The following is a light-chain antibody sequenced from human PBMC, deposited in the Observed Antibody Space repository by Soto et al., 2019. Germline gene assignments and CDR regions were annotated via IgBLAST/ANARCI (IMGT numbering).Light chain of an antibody. J-gene: IGKJ1*01. V-gene: IGKV1-5*03. CDR3: QQYNDNWT. CDR2: KAS. Sequence: DIQMTQFPSILSASVGDRVTITCRASQSISSWLAWYQQKPGTAPKLLIYKASTLQSGVPSRFSGSGSGTEFTLTISSLQPDDSATYYCQQYNDNWTFGQGTKV. CDR1: QSISSW.